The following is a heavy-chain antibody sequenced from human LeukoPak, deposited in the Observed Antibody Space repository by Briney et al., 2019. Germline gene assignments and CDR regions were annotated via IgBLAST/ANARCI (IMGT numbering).Heavy chain of an antibody. CDR3: ARGCSSTSCYAFDI. Sequence: SETLSLTCAVYGGSFSDYDWSWIRQPPGKGLEWIGEINHSGSTNYNPSLKSRVTISVDTSKNQFSLKLSSVTAADTAVYYCARGCSSTSCYAFDIWGQGTMVTVSS. V-gene: IGHV4-34*01. CDR2: INHSGST. J-gene: IGHJ3*02. D-gene: IGHD2-2*01. CDR1: GGSFSDYD.